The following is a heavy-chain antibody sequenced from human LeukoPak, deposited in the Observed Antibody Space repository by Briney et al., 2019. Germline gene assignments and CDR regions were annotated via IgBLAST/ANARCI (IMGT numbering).Heavy chain of an antibody. CDR2: INQDGSEK. CDR1: GFTFDDYW. J-gene: IGHJ4*02. CDR3: AKSGYNRFDY. V-gene: IGHV3-7*03. Sequence: GGSLRLSCGASGFTFDDYWMSWVRQAPGQGLEWVANINQDGSEKYYLDSAKGRFTISRDNSKNTLYLQMNSLRAEDTAVYYCAKSGYNRFDYWGQGTLVTVSS. D-gene: IGHD5-24*01.